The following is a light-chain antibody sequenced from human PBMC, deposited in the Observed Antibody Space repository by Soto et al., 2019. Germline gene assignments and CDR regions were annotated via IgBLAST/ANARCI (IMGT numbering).Light chain of an antibody. CDR2: GSS. J-gene: IGKJ2*01. CDR1: QSVSNNY. CDR3: QQYGSSPPYT. V-gene: IGKV3-20*01. Sequence: EVVLTQSPGTLSLSPGERATLSCMASQSVSNNYLAWYQQKPGQSPKLLIFGSSDRATGMPDRFSGSGSGTDFTLTISSLEPEDFAVYYCQQYGSSPPYTFGQGTNLQIK.